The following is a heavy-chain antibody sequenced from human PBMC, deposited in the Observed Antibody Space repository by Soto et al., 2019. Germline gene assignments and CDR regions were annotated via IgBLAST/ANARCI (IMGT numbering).Heavy chain of an antibody. Sequence: ASVKVSCKASGYTFTSYGISWVRQAPGQGLEWMGWISAYNGNTNYAQKLQGRVTMTTDTSTSTAYMELRSLRSDDTAVYYCARGLMITFGGVIVIPGDAFDIWGQGTMVTVSS. D-gene: IGHD3-16*02. CDR3: ARGLMITFGGVIVIPGDAFDI. CDR2: ISAYNGNT. J-gene: IGHJ3*02. V-gene: IGHV1-18*01. CDR1: GYTFTSYG.